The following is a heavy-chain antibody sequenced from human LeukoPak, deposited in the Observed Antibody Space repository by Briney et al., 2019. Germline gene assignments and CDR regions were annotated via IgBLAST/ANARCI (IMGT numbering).Heavy chain of an antibody. CDR2: IYYSGST. Sequence: PSETLSLTCTVSGGSISSGGYYWSWIRQHPGKGLEWIGYIYYSGSTYYNPSLKSRVTISVDTTKKQFSLKLSSVTAADTAVYYCARDSSGWYDVWGKGTTVTVSS. CDR3: ARDSSGWYDV. CDR1: GGSISSGGYY. V-gene: IGHV4-31*03. J-gene: IGHJ6*04. D-gene: IGHD6-19*01.